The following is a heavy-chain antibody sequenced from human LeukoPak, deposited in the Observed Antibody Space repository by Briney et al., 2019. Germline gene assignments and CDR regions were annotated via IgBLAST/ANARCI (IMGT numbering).Heavy chain of an antibody. CDR2: IKQDGSEI. CDR3: ATSTLSAFDI. Sequence: GGSLRLSCAASGFTFSNYWMGWVRQAPGKGLEWVANIKQDGSEIYYVDSVKGRFTISRDNAKNSLYLQMNSLRAEDTAVYYCATSTLSAFDIWGQGTMVTVSS. D-gene: IGHD2-2*01. CDR1: GFTFSNYW. V-gene: IGHV3-7*01. J-gene: IGHJ3*02.